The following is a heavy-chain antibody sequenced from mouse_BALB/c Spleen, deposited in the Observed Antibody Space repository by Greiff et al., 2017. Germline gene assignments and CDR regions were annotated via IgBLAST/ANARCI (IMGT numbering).Heavy chain of an antibody. D-gene: IGHD2-4*01. CDR3: ARNYEIYAMDY. CDR2: ISSGGST. V-gene: IGHV5-6-5*01. J-gene: IGHJ4*01. CDR1: GFTFSSYA. Sequence: EVQLVESGGGLVKPGGSLKLSCAASGFTFSSYAMSWVRQTPEKRLEWVASISSGGSTYYPDSVKGRFTISRDNARNILYLQMSSLRSEDTAMYYCARNYEIYAMDYWGQGTSVTVSS.